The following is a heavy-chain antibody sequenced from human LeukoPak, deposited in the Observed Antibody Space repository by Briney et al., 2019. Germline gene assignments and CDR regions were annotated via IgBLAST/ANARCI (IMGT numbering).Heavy chain of an antibody. CDR2: ISAYNGNT. CDR1: GYTFTSYG. V-gene: IGHV1-18*01. D-gene: IGHD1-26*01. Sequence: ASVKVSCKASGYTFTSYGISWVRQAPGQGLEWMGWISAYNGNTNYAQKLQGRVTITTDTSTSTAYMELRSLRSDDTAVYYCARDQSGSYPTAAFDIWGQGTMVTVSS. J-gene: IGHJ3*02. CDR3: ARDQSGSYPTAAFDI.